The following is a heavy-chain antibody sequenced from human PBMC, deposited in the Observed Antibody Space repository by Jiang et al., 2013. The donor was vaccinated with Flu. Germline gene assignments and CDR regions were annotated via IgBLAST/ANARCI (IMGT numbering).Heavy chain of an antibody. Sequence: VQLLESGGGLVQPGRSLRLSCAASGFTFDDYAMHWVRQAPGKGLEWVSGISWNSGSIGYADSVKGRFTISRDNAKNSLYLQMNSLRAEDTALYYCAKGDSSGYYFDYWGQGTLVTVSS. CDR3: AKGDSSGYYFDY. CDR2: ISWNSGSI. J-gene: IGHJ4*02. D-gene: IGHD3-22*01. V-gene: IGHV3-9*01. CDR1: GFTFDDYA.